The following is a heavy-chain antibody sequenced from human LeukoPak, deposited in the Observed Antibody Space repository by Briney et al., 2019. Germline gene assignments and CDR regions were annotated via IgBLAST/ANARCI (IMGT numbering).Heavy chain of an antibody. D-gene: IGHD4-23*01. J-gene: IGHJ4*02. CDR3: ARDSYYGGTQDY. CDR1: GFIFSSYE. CDR2: IRICCGTI. Sequence: AGSLTLSCAASGFIFSSYEMNWVRQAPGKGLEWVSYIRICCGTIYYADSVKGRLTISRDNAKNSLYLQMNSLRAADTAVYYCARDSYYGGTQDYWGQGTLVTVSS. V-gene: IGHV3-48*03.